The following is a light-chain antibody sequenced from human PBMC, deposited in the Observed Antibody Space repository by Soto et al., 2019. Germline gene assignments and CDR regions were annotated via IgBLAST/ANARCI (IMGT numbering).Light chain of an antibody. CDR3: QQRKNWQVT. J-gene: IGKJ5*01. CDR1: QSVSSY. Sequence: ETVMTQSPATLSVSPGERATLSFRASQSVSSYLAWYQQKPGQAPRLLIYDASNRATGIPARFSGSGSGTDFTLTISSLEPEDFAVYYCQQRKNWQVTFGQGTRLEIK. V-gene: IGKV3-11*01. CDR2: DAS.